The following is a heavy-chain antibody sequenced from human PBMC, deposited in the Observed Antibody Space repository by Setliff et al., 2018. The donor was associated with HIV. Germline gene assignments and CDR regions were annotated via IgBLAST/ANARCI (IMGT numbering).Heavy chain of an antibody. V-gene: IGHV4-39*07. CDR3: AKGYNWNNAYYGLDV. Sequence: SETLSLTCTVSGGSISRGSYSWGWIRQPPGKGLEWIGSISYTGITNYNPSLKSRVTISVDTSQNQFSLKLSSVTAADTAVYYCAKGYNWNNAYYGLDVWGQGTTVTV. CDR2: ISYTGIT. CDR1: GGSISRGSYS. J-gene: IGHJ6*02. D-gene: IGHD1-1*01.